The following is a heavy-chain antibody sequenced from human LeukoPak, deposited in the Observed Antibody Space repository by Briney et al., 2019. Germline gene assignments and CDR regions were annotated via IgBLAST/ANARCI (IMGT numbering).Heavy chain of an antibody. Sequence: KVSCKASGYTFTSYYMHWVRQASGKGLEWVGRIRSKTNSYATAYAASVKGRFTISRDDSKNTAYLQMNSLKIEDTAVYYCTRPSLSSSFADYWGQGTLVTVSS. CDR3: TRPSLSSSFADY. V-gene: IGHV3-73*01. CDR1: GYTFTSYY. J-gene: IGHJ4*02. D-gene: IGHD6-13*01. CDR2: IRSKTNSYAT.